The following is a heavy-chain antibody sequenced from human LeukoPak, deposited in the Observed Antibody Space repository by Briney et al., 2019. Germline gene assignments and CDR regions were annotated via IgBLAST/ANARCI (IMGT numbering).Heavy chain of an antibody. V-gene: IGHV3-74*01. Sequence: GGSLRLSCAASGFPFSGYSLTWVRQAPGKGLVWVSRINSDGSSTSNADSVKGRFTISRDNAKNTLYLQMNSLRAEDTAVYYCSGNFDYWGQGTLVTVSS. CDR3: SGNFDY. CDR2: INSDGSST. J-gene: IGHJ4*02. D-gene: IGHD3-10*01. CDR1: GFPFSGYS.